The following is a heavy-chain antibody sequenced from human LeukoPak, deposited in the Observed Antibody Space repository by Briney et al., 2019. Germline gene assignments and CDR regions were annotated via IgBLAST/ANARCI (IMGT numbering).Heavy chain of an antibody. Sequence: GGSLRLSCAASGFTFSSYSMNWVRQAPGKGLEWVSSISSSSSYIYYADSVKGRFTISRDNATNSLYLQMNSLRAEDTAVYYCARDIYGGNDLRTTIDYWGQGTLVTVSS. V-gene: IGHV3-21*01. CDR2: ISSSSSYI. CDR3: ARDIYGGNDLRTTIDY. CDR1: GFTFSSYS. J-gene: IGHJ4*02. D-gene: IGHD4-23*01.